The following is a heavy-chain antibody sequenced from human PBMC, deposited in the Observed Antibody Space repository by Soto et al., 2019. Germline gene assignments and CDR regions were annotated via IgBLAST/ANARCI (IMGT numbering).Heavy chain of an antibody. CDR1: GYTFTDYY. J-gene: IGHJ4*02. Sequence: ASVKVSCRASGYTFTDYYLHWVRQAPGQGLECMGWINPNNGDTNYAQKFQGRVTMTRDTSISTAYMEVSRLRSDDTAVYYCARSVSFITPRPDYWGQGTLVTVSS. CDR3: ARSVSFITPRPDY. D-gene: IGHD6-6*01. V-gene: IGHV1-2*02. CDR2: INPNNGDT.